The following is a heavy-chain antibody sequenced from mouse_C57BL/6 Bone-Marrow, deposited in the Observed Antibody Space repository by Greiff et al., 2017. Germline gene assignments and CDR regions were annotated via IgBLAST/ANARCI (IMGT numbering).Heavy chain of an antibody. V-gene: IGHV14-4*01. J-gene: IGHJ3*01. CDR2: IDPENGDT. Sequence: VHVKQSGAALVRPGASVQLSCTASGFNITDDYMHWVKQRPAPGLEWIGWIDPENGDTESASKFQGKATITVDTSSNPAYLQLSSLPSEDTAVYYCTRIAYWGQGTLVTVSA. CDR3: TRIAY. CDR1: GFNITDDY.